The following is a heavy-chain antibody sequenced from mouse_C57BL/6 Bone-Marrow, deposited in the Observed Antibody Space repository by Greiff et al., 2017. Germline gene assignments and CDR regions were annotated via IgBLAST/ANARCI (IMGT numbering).Heavy chain of an antibody. CDR2: IDPEDGAT. CDR3: TTDITTVVAYYFDY. CDR1: GFNIKDYY. V-gene: IGHV14-1*01. Sequence: VQLQQSGAELVRPGASVKLSCTASGFNIKDYYMHWVKQRPEQGLEWIGRIDPEDGATEYAQKFQGKATMTADTSSNTAYLQLSSLTSEDTAVYYCTTDITTVVAYYFDYWGQGTTLTVSS. J-gene: IGHJ2*01. D-gene: IGHD1-1*01.